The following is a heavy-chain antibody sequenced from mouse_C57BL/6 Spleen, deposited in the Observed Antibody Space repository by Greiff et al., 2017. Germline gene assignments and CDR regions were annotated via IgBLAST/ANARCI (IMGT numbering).Heavy chain of an antibody. CDR2: IDPANGTT. J-gene: IGHJ4*01. Sequence: EVQLVESVAELVRPGASVKLSCTASGFNINNTYMHWVKQRPEQGLEWIGRIDPANGTTKYAPKFQGKATITADTSSNTAYLQSSSRTSEDTASYYCARSNGYDGGYAMDYWGQGTSVTVSS. CDR3: ARSNGYDGGYAMDY. D-gene: IGHD2-2*01. V-gene: IGHV14-3*01. CDR1: GFNINNTY.